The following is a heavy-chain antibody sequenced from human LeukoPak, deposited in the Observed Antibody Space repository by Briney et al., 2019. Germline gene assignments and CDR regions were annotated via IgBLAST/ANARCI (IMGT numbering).Heavy chain of an antibody. Sequence: GGSLRLSCAASGFTLSSYAMHWVRQAPGKGLEWVAVISYDGSNKYYADSVKGRFTISRDNSKNTLYLQMNSLRAEDTAVYYCAREGISSDAFDIWGQGTMVTVSS. J-gene: IGHJ3*02. D-gene: IGHD6-6*01. CDR3: AREGISSDAFDI. CDR1: GFTLSSYA. CDR2: ISYDGSNK. V-gene: IGHV3-30-3*01.